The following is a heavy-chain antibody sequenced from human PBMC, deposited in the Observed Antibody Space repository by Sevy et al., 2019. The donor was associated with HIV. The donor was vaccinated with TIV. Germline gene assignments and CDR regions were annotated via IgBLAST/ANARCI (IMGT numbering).Heavy chain of an antibody. J-gene: IGHJ6*03. CDR2: LIPIFGTA. CDR1: GGTFSSYA. CDR3: ARGGPYYYYYMDV. Sequence: ASVKVSCKASGGTFSSYAISWVRQAPGQGLEWMGGLIPIFGTANYAQKFQGRVTITADESTSTAYMELSSLRSEDTAVYYCARGGPYYYYYMDVWGKGTTVTVSS. V-gene: IGHV1-69*13.